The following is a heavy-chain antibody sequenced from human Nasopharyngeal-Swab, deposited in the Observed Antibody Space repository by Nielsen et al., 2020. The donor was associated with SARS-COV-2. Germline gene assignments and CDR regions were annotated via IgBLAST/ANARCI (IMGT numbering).Heavy chain of an antibody. V-gene: IGHV4-39*01. CDR3: ARHVRGNSGIWFDP. Sequence: SKTLSLTCTVSGGSISSSSYYWGWIRQPPGKGLEWIGSIYYSGSTYYNPSLKSRVTISVDTSKNQFSLKLSSVTAADTAVYYCARHVRGNSGIWFDPWGQGTLVTVSS. D-gene: IGHD1-26*01. CDR1: GGSISSSSYY. CDR2: IYYSGST. J-gene: IGHJ5*02.